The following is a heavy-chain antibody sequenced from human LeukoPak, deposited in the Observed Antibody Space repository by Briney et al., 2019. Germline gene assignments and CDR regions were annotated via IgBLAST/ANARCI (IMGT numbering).Heavy chain of an antibody. Sequence: GGSLRLSCAASGFTFSNAWMSWVRQAPGKGLEWVGRIKSKTGGGTTDYAAPVKGRFTISRDDSKNTLYLQMNSLKTEDTAVYYCTTDRVWFGELFIRYYYYGMDVWGQGTTVTVSS. CDR2: IKSKTGGGTT. J-gene: IGHJ6*02. CDR3: TTDRVWFGELFIRYYYYGMDV. CDR1: GFTFSNAW. D-gene: IGHD3-10*01. V-gene: IGHV3-15*01.